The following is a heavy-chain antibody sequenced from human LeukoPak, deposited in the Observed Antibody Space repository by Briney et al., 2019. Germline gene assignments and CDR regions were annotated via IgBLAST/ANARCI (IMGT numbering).Heavy chain of an antibody. V-gene: IGHV4-39*07. D-gene: IGHD2-2*01. CDR2: IYYSGST. CDR3: ARRTGLYCSSTSCYSGEYYYYYMDV. J-gene: IGHJ6*03. Sequence: SETLSLTCTVSGGSISSSSYYWGWTRQPPGKGLEWLGRIYYSGSTSYNPSVKRRATISVDTSKNQFFLKLSSVTAADTAVYYCARRTGLYCSSTSCYSGEYYYYYMDVWGKGTTVTVSS. CDR1: GGSISSSSYY.